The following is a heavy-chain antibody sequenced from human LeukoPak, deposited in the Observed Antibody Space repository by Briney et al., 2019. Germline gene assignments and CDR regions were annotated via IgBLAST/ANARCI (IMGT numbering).Heavy chain of an antibody. CDR2: ITSSSTYI. CDR1: GFTFSSYS. CDR3: ARGAIPATGTCPFDF. Sequence: GGSLRLSCAASGFTFSSYSMNWVRQAPGKGLEWVSSITSSSTYIYYADSVRSRFTISRDNAKNSLYLQMNSLRAEDTAVYYCARGAIPATGTCPFDFWGQGTLVTVSS. D-gene: IGHD1-1*01. V-gene: IGHV3-21*04. J-gene: IGHJ4*02.